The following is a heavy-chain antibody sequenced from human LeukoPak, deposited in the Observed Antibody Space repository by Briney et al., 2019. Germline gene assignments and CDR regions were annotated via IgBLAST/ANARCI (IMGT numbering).Heavy chain of an antibody. D-gene: IGHD1-26*01. V-gene: IGHV1-46*01. Sequence: ASVKVSCKASGYKFTSNYIHWVRQAPGQGLEWMGIINPTEGTTTYAGKFQGRVSMIRDTSTSTVYMELSSLRSEDTAVYYCARPPRGYSATFDFWGQGTVVTVSS. CDR3: ARPPRGYSATFDF. CDR1: GYKFTSNY. CDR2: INPTEGTT. J-gene: IGHJ3*01.